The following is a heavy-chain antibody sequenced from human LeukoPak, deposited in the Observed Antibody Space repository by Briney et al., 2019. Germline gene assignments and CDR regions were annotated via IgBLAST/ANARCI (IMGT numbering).Heavy chain of an antibody. CDR1: GFSFSSYW. CDR2: IKQDGSEQ. D-gene: IGHD2-15*01. V-gene: IGHV3-7*01. CDR3: ARSCSGGSCYYYYYYMDV. Sequence: GGSLRLSCAPSGFSFSSYWMAWVRQAPGKGLEWVGNIKQDGSEQYYVDPLQGRFTISRDNAKNSLYLQMNSLRVEDTAVYYCARSCSGGSCYYYYYYMDVWGKGTTVTISS. J-gene: IGHJ6*03.